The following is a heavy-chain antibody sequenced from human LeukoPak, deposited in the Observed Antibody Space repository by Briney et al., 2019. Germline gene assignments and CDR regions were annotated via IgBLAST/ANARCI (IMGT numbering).Heavy chain of an antibody. CDR2: ISYDGSNK. D-gene: IGHD2-2*02. J-gene: IGHJ2*01. CDR3: ARNGVRDCSSTSCYTWRGYFDL. CDR1: GFTFSSYA. V-gene: IGHV3-30*04. Sequence: PGGSLRLSCAASGFTFSSYAMHWVRQAPGKGLEWVAVISYDGSNKYYADSVKGRFTISRDNSKNTLYLQMNSLRAEDTAVYYCARNGVRDCSSTSCYTWRGYFDLWGRGTLVTVSS.